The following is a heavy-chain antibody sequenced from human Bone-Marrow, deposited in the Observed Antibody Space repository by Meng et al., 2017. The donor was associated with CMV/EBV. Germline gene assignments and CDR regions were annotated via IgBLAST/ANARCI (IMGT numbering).Heavy chain of an antibody. Sequence: ASVKVSCKASGYTFTSYGISWVRQAPGQGLEWMGWISAYNGNTNYAQKLQGRVTMTTDTSTSTAYMELRSLRSDDTAVYYCARGARRYYDFWSGPGGMDVWGQGTTVTVSS. CDR2: ISAYNGNT. CDR3: ARGARRYYDFWSGPGGMDV. V-gene: IGHV1-18*01. D-gene: IGHD3-3*01. J-gene: IGHJ6*02. CDR1: GYTFTSYG.